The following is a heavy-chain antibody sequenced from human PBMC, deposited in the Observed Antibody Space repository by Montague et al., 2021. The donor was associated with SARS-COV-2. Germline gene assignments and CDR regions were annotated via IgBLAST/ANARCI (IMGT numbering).Heavy chain of an antibody. V-gene: IGHV4-61*02. CDR3: ARFGSGTLEFDL. CDR2: IRTTGHT. CDR1: GASISTGIYY. Sequence: SQTLSLTCTVSGASISTGIYYWSWIRQPAGKGLEWIGRIRTTGHTDYNSSLESRVSMSVDTSTNQFSLSLTSVTAADTAVYFCARFGSGTLEFDLWGQGTLVTVSS. D-gene: IGHD1-26*01. J-gene: IGHJ4*02.